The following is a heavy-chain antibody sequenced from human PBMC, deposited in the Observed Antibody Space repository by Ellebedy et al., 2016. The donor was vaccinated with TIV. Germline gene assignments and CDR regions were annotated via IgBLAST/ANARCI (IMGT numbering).Heavy chain of an antibody. Sequence: GGSLRLSCAASGFTFSSYAMSWVRQAPGKGLEWVSGIRGSGDNTYYADSVKGRFTISRDNSKNTLYLQMNSPRAEDTAVYYCARDMAWGNERFNDAFDIWGQGTMVTVSS. D-gene: IGHD7-27*01. CDR3: ARDMAWGNERFNDAFDI. V-gene: IGHV3-23*01. CDR2: IRGSGDNT. CDR1: GFTFSSYA. J-gene: IGHJ3*02.